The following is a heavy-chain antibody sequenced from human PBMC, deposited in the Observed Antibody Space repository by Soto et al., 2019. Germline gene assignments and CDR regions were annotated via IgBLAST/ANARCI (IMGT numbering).Heavy chain of an antibody. Sequence: QVQLQQWGAGLLKPSETLSLTCAVYGGSFSGYYWSWIRQPPGKGLEWIGEINHSGSTNYNPSLKGRFTISVDKSKNQFSLKLSSVTAADTAVYYCARAPMIVVNNWFDPWGQGTLVTVSS. CDR2: INHSGST. CDR3: ARAPMIVVNNWFDP. J-gene: IGHJ5*02. D-gene: IGHD3-22*01. CDR1: GGSFSGYY. V-gene: IGHV4-34*01.